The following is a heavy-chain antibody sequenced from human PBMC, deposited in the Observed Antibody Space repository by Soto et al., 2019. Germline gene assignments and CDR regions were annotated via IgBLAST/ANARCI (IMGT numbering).Heavy chain of an antibody. CDR1: GYTFTSYG. Sequence: QAQLVQSGAEVKKPGASVKVSCKASGYTFTSYGISWVRQAPGQGLEWMGWISAYNGNTNYAQKLQGRVTMTTDTSTSTAYMELRSLRSDDTAVYYCARSYGDYDDPYYYYYGMDVWGQGTTVTVSS. V-gene: IGHV1-18*01. J-gene: IGHJ6*02. CDR3: ARSYGDYDDPYYYYYGMDV. CDR2: ISAYNGNT. D-gene: IGHD4-17*01.